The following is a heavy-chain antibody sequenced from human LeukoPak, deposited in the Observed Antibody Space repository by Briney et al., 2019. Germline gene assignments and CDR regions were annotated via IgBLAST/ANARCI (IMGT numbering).Heavy chain of an antibody. D-gene: IGHD3-10*01. CDR2: ISSSGSTI. Sequence: PGGSLRLSCAASGFTFSSYEMNWVRQAPGKGLEWVSYISSSGSTIYYADSVKGRFTISRDNAKNSLYLQMNSLRAEDTAVYYCASSLNLVPPYGSGTIPLGYWGQGTLVTVSS. J-gene: IGHJ4*02. CDR3: ASSLNLVPPYGSGTIPLGY. CDR1: GFTFSSYE. V-gene: IGHV3-48*03.